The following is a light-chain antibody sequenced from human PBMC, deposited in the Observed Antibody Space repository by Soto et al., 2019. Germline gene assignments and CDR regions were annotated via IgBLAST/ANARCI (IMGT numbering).Light chain of an antibody. CDR3: LQITHWPHT. CDR2: KVS. J-gene: IGKJ2*01. CDR1: QGLVSSDGSTY. Sequence: VVMTQSPLSLPVTLGQPASISCRSSQGLVSSDGSTYLNWYQQRPGQSTRRLISKVSDRDSGVPDRFSGSGSGTDFTLKISRVEAEDIGVYYCLQITHWPHTFGQGTKLEIK. V-gene: IGKV2-30*01.